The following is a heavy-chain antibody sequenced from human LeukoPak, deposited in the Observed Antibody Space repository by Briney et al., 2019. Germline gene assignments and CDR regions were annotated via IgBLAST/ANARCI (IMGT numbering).Heavy chain of an antibody. D-gene: IGHD2-15*01. CDR1: GYTFTSYG. CDR2: ISAYNGNT. CDR3: AREGTHCSGGSRYSLFDY. V-gene: IGHV1-18*01. Sequence: ASVKVSCKASGYTFTSYGISWVRQAPGQGLEWMGWISAYNGNTNYAQKLQGRVTMTTDTSTSTAYMELRSLRSDDTAVYYCAREGTHCSGGSRYSLFDYWGQGTLVTVSS. J-gene: IGHJ4*02.